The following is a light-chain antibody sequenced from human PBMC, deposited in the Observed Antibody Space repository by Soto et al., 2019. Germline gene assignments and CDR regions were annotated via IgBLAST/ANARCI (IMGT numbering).Light chain of an antibody. CDR1: SSDFGYHNL. CDR2: EGS. J-gene: IGLJ1*01. Sequence: QSALTQPASVSGSPEQSITISCTGTSSDFGYHNLVSWYQQLPGEAPKLLIYEGSKRPSGVSNRFSGSKSGNTASLTISALQAEDEADYYCCSSPDGGSFVFGTGTKVTVL. CDR3: CSSPDGGSFV. V-gene: IGLV2-23*01.